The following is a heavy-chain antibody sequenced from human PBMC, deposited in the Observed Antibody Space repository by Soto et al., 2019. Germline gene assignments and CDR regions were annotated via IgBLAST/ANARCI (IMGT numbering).Heavy chain of an antibody. CDR1: GFTFSSYA. V-gene: IGHV3-23*01. CDR2: ISGSGGST. CDR3: VYDFWSGFYASPLDY. J-gene: IGHJ4*02. D-gene: IGHD3-3*01. Sequence: PGGSLRLSCAASGFTFSSYAMSWVRQAPGKGLEWVSAISGSGGSTYYADSVKGRFTISRDNSKNTLYLQMNSLRAEDTAVYYCVYDFWSGFYASPLDYWGQGTLVTVSS.